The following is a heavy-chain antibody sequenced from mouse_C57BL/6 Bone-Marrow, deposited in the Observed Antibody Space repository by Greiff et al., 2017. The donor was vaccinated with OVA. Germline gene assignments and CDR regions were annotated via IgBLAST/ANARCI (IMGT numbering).Heavy chain of an antibody. CDR1: GYTFTSYW. V-gene: IGHV1-55*01. Sequence: QVQLQQPGAELVKPGASVKMSCTASGYTFTSYWITWVKQRPGQGLEWIGDIYPGSGSTKYNEKFKSKATLTVATSASTAYIQRSSLTSEDAAVYYCAIGPEGAYWGQGTLVTVSA. CDR2: IYPGSGST. CDR3: AIGPEGAY. J-gene: IGHJ3*01.